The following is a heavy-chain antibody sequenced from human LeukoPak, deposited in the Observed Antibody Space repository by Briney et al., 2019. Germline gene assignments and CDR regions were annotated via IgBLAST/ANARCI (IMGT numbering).Heavy chain of an antibody. CDR2: IHYDGNNK. V-gene: IGHV3-30*02. Sequence: GGSLRLSCAGSGFTFSNYWMTWVRQAPGKGLDWVAFIHYDGNNKYYADSVKGRFTISRDNSKNTLYLQMNSLGTEDTALYYCAARRLTVTTEIDYWGQGTLVTVSS. CDR3: AARRLTVTTEIDY. CDR1: GFTFSNYW. D-gene: IGHD4-17*01. J-gene: IGHJ4*02.